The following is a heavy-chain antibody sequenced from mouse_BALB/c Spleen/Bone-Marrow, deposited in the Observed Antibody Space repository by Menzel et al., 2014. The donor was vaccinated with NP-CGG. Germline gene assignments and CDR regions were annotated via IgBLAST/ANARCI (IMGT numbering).Heavy chain of an antibody. J-gene: IGHJ2*01. CDR2: IGYSGST. CDR1: GYSITSDYA. CDR3: ARGRDYFDY. Sequence: EVKLVESGPGLVKPSQSLSLPCTVTGYSITSDYAWNWIQQFPGNKLEWMGYIGYSGSTSYNPSLKSRISITRDTSKNQFFLQLNSVTTEDTATYYCARGRDYFDYWGQGTTLTVSS. V-gene: IGHV3-2*02.